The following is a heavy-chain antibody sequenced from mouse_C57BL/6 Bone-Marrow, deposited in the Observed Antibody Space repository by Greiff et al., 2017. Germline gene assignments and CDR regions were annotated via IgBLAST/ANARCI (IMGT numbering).Heavy chain of an antibody. D-gene: IGHD1-2*01. Sequence: VQLQQSGPELVKPGDSVKISCKASGYSFTGYFMNWVMQSHGKSLEWIGRINPYNGDTFYNQKFKGKATLTVDKSSSTAHMELRSLTSEDSAVYYCARGHYGRHPYYFDYWGQGTTLTVSS. J-gene: IGHJ2*01. CDR1: GYSFTGYF. CDR3: ARGHYGRHPYYFDY. V-gene: IGHV1-20*01. CDR2: INPYNGDT.